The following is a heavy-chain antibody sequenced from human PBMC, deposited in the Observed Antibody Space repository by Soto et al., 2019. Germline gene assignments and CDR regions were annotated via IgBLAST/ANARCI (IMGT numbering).Heavy chain of an antibody. V-gene: IGHV1-69*01. J-gene: IGHJ6*02. Sequence: QVQLLQSGAEVKKPGSSVKVSCKASGGTFSSYAISWVRQAPGQGLQWMGGTIPIFGIRNYAQKFQGRVTITADESTSTAYMELSSLRSEETAVYYCARDTSSGWPQRSPDYYYHGMDVWGQGTTVTVSS. D-gene: IGHD6-19*01. CDR2: TIPIFGIR. CDR1: GGTFSSYA. CDR3: ARDTSSGWPQRSPDYYYHGMDV.